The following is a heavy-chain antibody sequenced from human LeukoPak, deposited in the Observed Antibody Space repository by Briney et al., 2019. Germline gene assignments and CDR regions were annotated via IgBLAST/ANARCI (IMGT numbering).Heavy chain of an antibody. D-gene: IGHD6-19*01. CDR2: ISYDGSNK. J-gene: IGHJ4*02. Sequence: GGSLRLSCAASGFTFSSYGMHWVRQAPGKGLGWVAVISYDGSNKYYADSVKGRFTISRDNSKNTLYLQMNSLRAEDTAVYYCAKDPDSSGWYVFADYWGQGTLVTVSS. V-gene: IGHV3-30*18. CDR1: GFTFSSYG. CDR3: AKDPDSSGWYVFADY.